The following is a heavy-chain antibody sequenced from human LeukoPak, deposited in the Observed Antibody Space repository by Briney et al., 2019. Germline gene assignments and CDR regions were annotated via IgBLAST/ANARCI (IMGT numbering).Heavy chain of an antibody. D-gene: IGHD6-19*01. CDR1: GDTVSSNTAA. Sequence: SQTLSLTCAISGDTVSSNTAAWIWIRQSPSRGLECLGRTYYRSKWYTEYAASVKSRMTINADTSKNQFSLQLNSVTPEDTAVYYCARDRGASGWLDYWDQGALVTVSS. CDR3: ARDRGASGWLDY. V-gene: IGHV6-1*01. J-gene: IGHJ4*02. CDR2: TYYRSKWYT.